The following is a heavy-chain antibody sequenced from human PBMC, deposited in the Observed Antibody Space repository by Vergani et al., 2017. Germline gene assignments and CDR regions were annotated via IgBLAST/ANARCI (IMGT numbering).Heavy chain of an antibody. D-gene: IGHD4-11*01. V-gene: IGHV3-73*02. Sequence: EVQLVESGGGLVQPGGSLKLSCAASGFTFSGSAMHWDRQASGKGLEWVGRIRSKANSYATAYAASVKGRFTISRDDSKNTAYLQMNSLKTEDTAVYYCTRLPSNYGHWGQGTLVTVSS. CDR2: IRSKANSYAT. CDR1: GFTFSGSA. J-gene: IGHJ4*02. CDR3: TRLPSNYGH.